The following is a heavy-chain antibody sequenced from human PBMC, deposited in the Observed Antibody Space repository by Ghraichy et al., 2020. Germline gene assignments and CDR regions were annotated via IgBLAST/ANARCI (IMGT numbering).Heavy chain of an antibody. CDR2: ISWNSGSI. Sequence: SLNISCAASGFTFDDYAMHWVRQAPGKGLEWVSGISWNSGSIGYADSVKGRFTISRDNAKNSLYLQMNSLRAEDTALYYCAKDMAYSSSLYAFDIWGQGTMVTVSS. CDR3: AKDMAYSSSLYAFDI. J-gene: IGHJ3*02. V-gene: IGHV3-9*01. D-gene: IGHD6-6*01. CDR1: GFTFDDYA.